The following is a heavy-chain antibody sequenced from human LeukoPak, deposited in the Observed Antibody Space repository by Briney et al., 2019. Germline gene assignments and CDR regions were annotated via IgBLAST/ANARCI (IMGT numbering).Heavy chain of an antibody. CDR1: GGSISSGGYY. V-gene: IGHV4-31*03. J-gene: IGHJ1*01. Sequence: TLSLTCTVSGGSISSGGYYWSWIRQHPGKGLEWIGYIYYSGSTYYNPSLKSRVTISVDTSKNQFSLKLSSVTAADTAVYYCASGLLSRMSDIVVVPAAVQHWGQGTLVTVSS. CDR3: ASGLLSRMSDIVVVPAAVQH. D-gene: IGHD2-2*01. CDR2: IYYSGST.